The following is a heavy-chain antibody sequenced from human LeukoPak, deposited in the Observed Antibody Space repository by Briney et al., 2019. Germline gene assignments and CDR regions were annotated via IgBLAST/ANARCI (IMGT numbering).Heavy chain of an antibody. V-gene: IGHV3-74*01. CDR3: TKPWVRGGHFDY. J-gene: IGHJ4*02. CDR2: INSDESST. D-gene: IGHD3-10*01. CDR1: GLTFSSYA. Sequence: GGSLRLSCAASGLTFSSYAMSWDRQAPGKGLVWVSRINSDESSTSYADSVKGRFTISRDNAKNTLYLQMNSLRAEDTAVYYCTKPWVRGGHFDYWGQGTLVTVSS.